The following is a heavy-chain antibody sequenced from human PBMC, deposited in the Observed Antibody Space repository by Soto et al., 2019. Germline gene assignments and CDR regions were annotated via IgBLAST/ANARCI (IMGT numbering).Heavy chain of an antibody. Sequence: GGSLRLSCAASGFTFSSYAMSWVRQAPGKGLEWVSAISGSGGSTYYADSVKGRFTISRDNSKNTLYLQMNSLRAEDTAVYYCATHKAVAVAPGGWYFDLWGRGTLVTVSS. J-gene: IGHJ2*01. CDR2: ISGSGGST. D-gene: IGHD6-19*01. V-gene: IGHV3-23*01. CDR3: ATHKAVAVAPGGWYFDL. CDR1: GFTFSSYA.